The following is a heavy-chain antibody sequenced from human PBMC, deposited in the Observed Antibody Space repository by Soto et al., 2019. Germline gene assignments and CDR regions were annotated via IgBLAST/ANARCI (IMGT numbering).Heavy chain of an antibody. CDR1: GFSFDDYA. Sequence: EVQVVESGGGLVQPGRSLRLSCAASGFSFDDYAMHWVRQAPGKGLEWVSGISWNSGTIGYADSVKGRFTISRDNAKNSVYLQMNSLRDEDTAVYYCAKSTGGTANGMGVWGQGTTVTVSS. V-gene: IGHV3-9*01. CDR2: ISWNSGTI. J-gene: IGHJ6*01. D-gene: IGHD2-8*02. CDR3: AKSTGGTANGMGV.